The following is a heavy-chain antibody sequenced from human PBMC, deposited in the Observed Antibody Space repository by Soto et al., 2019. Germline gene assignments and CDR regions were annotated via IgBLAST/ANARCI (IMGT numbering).Heavy chain of an antibody. J-gene: IGHJ2*01. Sequence: QVQLVQSGAEVKKPGASVKVSCKASGYTFTSYGISWVRQAPGQGLEWMGWISAYNGNTNYAQKLQGRVTMTTDKSTSTAYMELRSLRSDDTAVYYCARGYWQQQLVPDWYFDLWGRGTLVTVSS. D-gene: IGHD6-13*01. CDR1: GYTFTSYG. CDR2: ISAYNGNT. CDR3: ARGYWQQQLVPDWYFDL. V-gene: IGHV1-18*01.